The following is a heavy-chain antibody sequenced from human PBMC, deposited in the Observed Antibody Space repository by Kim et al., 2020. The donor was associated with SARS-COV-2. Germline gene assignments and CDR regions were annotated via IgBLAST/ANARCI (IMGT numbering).Heavy chain of an antibody. D-gene: IGHD6-13*01. J-gene: IGHJ6*03. Sequence: GGSLRLSCAASGFTFGDYGMSWVRQAPGKGLEWVSGINCNGGRTGYADSVKRRFTISRDNAKNSLYLPMNSLRAEDTALYHCARGGAAGPLTLSYYYYYLDVWGKGTTVTVSS. CDR2: INCNGGRT. V-gene: IGHV3-20*01. CDR3: ARGGAAGPLTLSYYYYYLDV. CDR1: GFTFGDYG.